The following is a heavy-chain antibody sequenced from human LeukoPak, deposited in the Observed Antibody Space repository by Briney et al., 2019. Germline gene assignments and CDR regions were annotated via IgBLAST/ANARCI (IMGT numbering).Heavy chain of an antibody. J-gene: IGHJ6*03. CDR2: INPNSGGT. V-gene: IGHV1-2*02. Sequence: GASVKVSCKASGYTFTGYYMHWVRQAPGQGLEWMGWINPNSGGTNYAQKFQGRVTMTRDTSISTAYMELSRLRSDDTAVYYCARDALLYYDFWSGYLGYYYYYMDVWGKGTTVTVSS. CDR3: ARDALLYYDFWSGYLGYYYYYMDV. CDR1: GYTFTGYY. D-gene: IGHD3-3*01.